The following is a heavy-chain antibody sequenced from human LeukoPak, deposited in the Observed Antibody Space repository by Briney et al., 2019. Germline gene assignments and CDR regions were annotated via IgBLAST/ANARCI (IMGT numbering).Heavy chain of an antibody. D-gene: IGHD5-24*01. Sequence: SETLSLTCAVYGGSFSGYYWSWIRQPPGKGLEWIGEINHSGSTNYNPSLKSRVTISVDTSKNQFSLKLSSVTAADTAVYYCARGQRDGYRKEYYFDYWGQGTLVTVSS. CDR1: GGSFSGYY. V-gene: IGHV4-34*01. CDR2: INHSGST. J-gene: IGHJ4*02. CDR3: ARGQRDGYRKEYYFDY.